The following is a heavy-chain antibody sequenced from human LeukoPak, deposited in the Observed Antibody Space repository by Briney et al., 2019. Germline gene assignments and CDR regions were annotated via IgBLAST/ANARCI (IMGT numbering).Heavy chain of an antibody. CDR1: GFTFSCYA. J-gene: IGHJ6*02. D-gene: IGHD2-2*01. CDR2: INSNGSST. CDR3: AKDPGCSSTSCSNYYYGMDV. Sequence: AGTLCLTCSASGFTFSCYAMHWLRQAPGKGLEYVSAINSNGSSTYYAYPVKGRFTMSRDITKDTLYLQMSSLRAEVTAVYYSAKDPGCSSTSCSNYYYGMDVWGQGTTVTVSS. V-gene: IGHV3-64D*06.